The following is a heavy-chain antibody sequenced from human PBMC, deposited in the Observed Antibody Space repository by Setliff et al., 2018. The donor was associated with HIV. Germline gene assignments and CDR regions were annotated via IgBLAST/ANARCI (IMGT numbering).Heavy chain of an antibody. Sequence: SCAASGFTFSSYAMNWVRQAPGKRLEWVSSITNDGRNTYYADSVKGRFTISRDNSKNTLYLQMNSLRAEDMAVYYCAKGALGYCSGTICYPFDYWAQGTLVTVSS. CDR3: AKGALGYCSGTICYPFDY. D-gene: IGHD2-15*01. V-gene: IGHV3-23*01. CDR2: ITNDGRNT. CDR1: GFTFSSYA. J-gene: IGHJ4*02.